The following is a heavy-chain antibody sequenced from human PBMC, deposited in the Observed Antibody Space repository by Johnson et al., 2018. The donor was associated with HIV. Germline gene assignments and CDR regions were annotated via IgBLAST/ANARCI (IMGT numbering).Heavy chain of an antibody. CDR2: IKQDGSEK. D-gene: IGHD4-23*01. CDR3: AKARSLLDYGGFDACDI. Sequence: VQLVESGGGLVKPGGSLRLSCAASGFTFSDYYMSWIRQAPGKGLEWVANIKQDGSEKYYVDSVKGRFTISRDNAKNSLYLQMNSLRAEDTAMYYCAKARSLLDYGGFDACDIWGQGTLVIVSS. J-gene: IGHJ3*02. V-gene: IGHV3-7*01. CDR1: GFTFSDYY.